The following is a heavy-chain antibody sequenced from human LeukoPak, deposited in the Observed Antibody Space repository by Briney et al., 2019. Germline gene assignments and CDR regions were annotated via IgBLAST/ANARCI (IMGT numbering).Heavy chain of an antibody. D-gene: IGHD3-22*01. CDR2: INHSGST. CDR3: ARLNYYDSSGPGGYYYYYMDV. Sequence: SETLSLTCAVYGGSFSGYYWSWIRQPPGKGLEWIGEINHSGSTNYNPSLKSRVTISVDTSKNQFSLKLSSVTAADTAVYYCARLNYYDSSGPGGYYYYYMDVWGKGTTVTISS. J-gene: IGHJ6*03. CDR1: GGSFSGYY. V-gene: IGHV4-34*01.